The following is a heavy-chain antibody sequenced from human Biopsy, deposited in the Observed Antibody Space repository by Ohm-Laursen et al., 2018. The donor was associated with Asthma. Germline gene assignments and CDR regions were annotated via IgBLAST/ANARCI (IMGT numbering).Heavy chain of an antibody. CDR1: GGSFSSNY. Sequence: SDTLSLTCMVYGGSFSSNYWSWIRQTPGKGLEWLGDTHHSGYTNYNPSLSSPLTLSVDTSKNQFSLILSSVTAADTAVYYCARHDHRWDTYADFWGQGTLVTVSS. V-gene: IGHV4-59*08. CDR2: THHSGYT. CDR3: ARHDHRWDTYADF. J-gene: IGHJ4*02. D-gene: IGHD2-2*01.